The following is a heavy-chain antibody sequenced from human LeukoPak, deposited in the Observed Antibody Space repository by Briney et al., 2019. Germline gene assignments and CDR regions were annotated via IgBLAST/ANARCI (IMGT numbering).Heavy chain of an antibody. D-gene: IGHD3-16*02. CDR3: ARDGMITFGGVIVYYYYMDV. J-gene: IGHJ6*03. CDR2: IKWNGGST. CDR1: GFTFDDYG. V-gene: IGHV3-20*04. Sequence: GGSLRLSCAASGFTFDDYGMSWVRQAPGKGLEWVSDIKWNGGSTGYADSVKGRFTISRDNAKNSLYLQMNSLRAEDTALYYCARDGMITFGGVIVYYYYMDVWGKGTTVTVSS.